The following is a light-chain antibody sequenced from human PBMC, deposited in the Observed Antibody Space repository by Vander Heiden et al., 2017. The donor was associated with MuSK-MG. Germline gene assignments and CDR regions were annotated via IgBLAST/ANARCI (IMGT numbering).Light chain of an antibody. V-gene: IGKV1-13*02. J-gene: IGKJ3*01. CDR3: QQFDSHPFN. CDR1: QGISSA. Sequence: GDRVTITCRASQGISSALAWYQQKPGKAPQLLIYDASSLASGVPSRFSGSGSGTDFTLTVSSLQPEDFATYYCQQFDSHPFNFGPGTKVEIK. CDR2: DAS.